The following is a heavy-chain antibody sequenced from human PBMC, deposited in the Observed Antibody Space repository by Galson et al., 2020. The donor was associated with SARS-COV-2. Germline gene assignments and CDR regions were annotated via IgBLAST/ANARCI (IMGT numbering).Heavy chain of an antibody. D-gene: IGHD1-26*01. CDR2: IYSGGST. Sequence: SETLSLTCTVSGGSIGSYYWNWIRQSPGKGLEWIGHIYSGGSTNYNPSLRSRVTISVDTSKNHFSLRLRSVTAADTAVYYCARGEGDYFYHYGMDVWCQGTTVTVSS. J-gene: IGHJ6*02. V-gene: IGHV4-59*01. CDR3: ARGEGDYFYHYGMDV. CDR1: GGSIGSYY.